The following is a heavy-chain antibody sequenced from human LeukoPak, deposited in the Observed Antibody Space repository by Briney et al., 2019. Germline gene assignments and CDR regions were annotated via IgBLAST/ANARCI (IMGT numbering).Heavy chain of an antibody. Sequence: SETLSLTCTVSGGSISSSHYYWGWIRQPPGKGLEWIGSIYYSGSTYFNPSLKSRVTTSVDTSKNQFSLKLSSVTAADTAVYYCARQYYYASGSFAFDIWGQGTMVTVSS. CDR3: ARQYYYASGSFAFDI. CDR2: IYYSGST. J-gene: IGHJ3*02. V-gene: IGHV4-39*01. CDR1: GGSISSSHYY. D-gene: IGHD3-10*01.